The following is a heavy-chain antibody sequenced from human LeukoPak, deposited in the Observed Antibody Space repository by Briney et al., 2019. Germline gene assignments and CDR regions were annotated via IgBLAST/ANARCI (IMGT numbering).Heavy chain of an antibody. CDR2: IWYDGSSE. CDR3: ARYSSTSNYYYGMDV. CDR1: GFTFTSYG. D-gene: IGHD6-19*01. J-gene: IGHJ6*02. V-gene: IGHV3-33*01. Sequence: PGRSLRLSCAASGFTFTSYGMHWVRQAPGKGLEWVAGIWYDGSSEYYADSVKGRFTISRDNSINTLYLQMNSLGVGDTAVYYCARYSSTSNYYYGMDVWGQGTTVTVSS.